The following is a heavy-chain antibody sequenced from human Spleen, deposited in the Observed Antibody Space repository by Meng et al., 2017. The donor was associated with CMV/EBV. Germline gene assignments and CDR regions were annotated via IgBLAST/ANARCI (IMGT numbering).Heavy chain of an antibody. CDR1: GYTFTGYY. Sequence: KASGYTFTGYYMHWVRQAPGQGLEWMGWINPNSGGTNYAQKFQGRVTMTRDTSISTAYMELSRLRSDDTAVYYCARGTGYSSSWGGYWGQGTLVTVSS. CDR2: INPNSGGT. D-gene: IGHD6-13*01. J-gene: IGHJ4*02. V-gene: IGHV1-2*02. CDR3: ARGTGYSSSWGGY.